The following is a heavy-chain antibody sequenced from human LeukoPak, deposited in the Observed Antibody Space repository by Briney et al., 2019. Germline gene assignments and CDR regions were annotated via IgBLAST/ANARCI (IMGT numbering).Heavy chain of an antibody. Sequence: SETLSLTCTVSGGSISSYYWSWIRQPPGKGLEWIGYIYYSGSTNYHPSLKSRVTISVDTSKNQFSLKLSSVPAADTAVYYCASQTSEAAAGQNWFDPWGQGTLVTVSS. CDR3: ASQTSEAAAGQNWFDP. J-gene: IGHJ5*02. D-gene: IGHD6-13*01. V-gene: IGHV4-59*01. CDR2: IYYSGST. CDR1: GGSISSYY.